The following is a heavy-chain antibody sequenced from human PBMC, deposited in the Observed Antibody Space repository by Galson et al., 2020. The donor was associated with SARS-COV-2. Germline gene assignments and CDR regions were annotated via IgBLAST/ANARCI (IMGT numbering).Heavy chain of an antibody. Sequence: GGSLRLSCAASGFTFSNAWMSWVRQAPGKGLEWVGRIKSKTDGGTTDYAAPVKGRFTISRDDSKNTLYLQMNSLKTEDTAVYYCTTALRVVHSYYYYGMDVWGQGTTVTVSS. D-gene: IGHD3-3*01. J-gene: IGHJ6*02. CDR1: GFTFSNAW. CDR3: TTALRVVHSYYYYGMDV. V-gene: IGHV3-15*01. CDR2: IKSKTDGGTT.